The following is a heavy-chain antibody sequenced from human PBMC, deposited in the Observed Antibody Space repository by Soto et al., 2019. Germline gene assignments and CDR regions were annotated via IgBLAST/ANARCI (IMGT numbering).Heavy chain of an antibody. D-gene: IGHD1-26*01. V-gene: IGHV1-46*01. CDR3: ARSQVGRPLDV. Sequence: GASVKVSCKASRYTFTNFYIHWLRQAPGKGLELMGIINPSGGSTTYPQKFQGRVTMTRDTSTSTVHMELITLRSEDTAVYYCARSQVGRPLDVWGPGTTVTVSS. CDR1: RYTFTNFY. CDR2: INPSGGST. J-gene: IGHJ6*02.